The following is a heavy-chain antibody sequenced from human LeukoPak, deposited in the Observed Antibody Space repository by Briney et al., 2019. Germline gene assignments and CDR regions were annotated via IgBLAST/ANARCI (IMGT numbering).Heavy chain of an antibody. CDR1: GFTFDDYA. J-gene: IGHJ6*02. V-gene: IGHV3-9*01. CDR2: ISWNSGSI. Sequence: PGGSLRLSCAASGFTFDDYAMHWVRQAPGKGLEWVSGISWNSGSIGYADSVKGRFTISRDNAKNSLYLQMNSLRAEDTALYYCAKDKNYYGMDVWGQGTTVTVSS. CDR3: AKDKNYYGMDV.